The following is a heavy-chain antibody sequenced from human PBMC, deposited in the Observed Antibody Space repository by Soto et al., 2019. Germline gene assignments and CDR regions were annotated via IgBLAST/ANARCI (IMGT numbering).Heavy chain of an antibody. CDR1: GFTFSSYG. Sequence: QAQLVESGGGVVQPGRSLRLSCAASGFTFSSYGMHWVRQAPGKGLEWVAVISYDGSNKYYADTVKGRFTISRDNSKNTLYLQMNSLRAEDTAVYYCAQSWGYPAALDYWGQGTLVTVSS. CDR3: AQSWGYPAALDY. J-gene: IGHJ4*02. V-gene: IGHV3-30*18. CDR2: ISYDGSNK. D-gene: IGHD3-16*02.